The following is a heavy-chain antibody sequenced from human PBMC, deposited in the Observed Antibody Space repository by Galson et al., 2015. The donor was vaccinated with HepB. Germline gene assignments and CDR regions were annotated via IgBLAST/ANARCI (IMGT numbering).Heavy chain of an antibody. D-gene: IGHD3-3*01. CDR1: GFTFSSYG. Sequence: SLRLSCAASGFTFSSYGMHWVRQAPGKGLEWVAVIWYDGSNKYYADSVKGRFTISRDNSKNTLYLQMNSLRAEDTAVYYCARAIRTNYDFWSGPHLTTRSYGMDVWGQGTTVTVSS. J-gene: IGHJ6*02. CDR2: IWYDGSNK. V-gene: IGHV3-33*01. CDR3: ARAIRTNYDFWSGPHLTTRSYGMDV.